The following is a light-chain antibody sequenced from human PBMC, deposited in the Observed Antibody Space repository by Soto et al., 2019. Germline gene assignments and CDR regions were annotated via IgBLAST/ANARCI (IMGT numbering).Light chain of an antibody. V-gene: IGKV3-15*01. CDR2: GAS. J-gene: IGKJ4*01. CDR1: QSVSSD. Sequence: EIVMTQSPATLSVSPGERATLSCRASQSVSSDLAWYHQKPGQAPRLLIYGASTRATGIPARFSGSGSGTEFTLTINSLQSEDFAVYYCQQYNNWPPLTFGGGTKVDIK. CDR3: QQYNNWPPLT.